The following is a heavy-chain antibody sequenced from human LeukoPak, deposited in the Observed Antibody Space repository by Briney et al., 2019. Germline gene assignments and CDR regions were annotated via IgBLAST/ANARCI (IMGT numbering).Heavy chain of an antibody. CDR3: AREVAAAGGPLYYFDY. V-gene: IGHV3-7*01. D-gene: IGHD6-13*01. CDR2: IKQDGSEK. CDR1: GFTFSSYW. J-gene: IGHJ4*02. Sequence: PGGSLRLSCAASGFTFSSYWMSWVRQAPGKGLEWVANIKQDGSEKYYVDSVKGRFTISRDNAKNSLYLQMNSLRAEDTAVYYCAREVAAAGGPLYYFDYWGQGTLVTVSS.